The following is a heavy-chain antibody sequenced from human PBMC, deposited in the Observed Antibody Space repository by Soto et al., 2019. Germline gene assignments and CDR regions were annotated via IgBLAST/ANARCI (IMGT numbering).Heavy chain of an antibody. J-gene: IGHJ5*02. Sequence: EVQLVESGGGLVQPGGSLRLSCAASGFTFSSYTMNWVRQAPGKGLEWVSYISSSSSTIYYADSVKGRFTISRDNAKNSLYLQMNSLRDEDTAVYYCAREAPRDLNWFDPWGQGTLVTVSS. CDR2: ISSSSSTI. CDR1: GFTFSSYT. CDR3: AREAPRDLNWFDP. V-gene: IGHV3-48*02.